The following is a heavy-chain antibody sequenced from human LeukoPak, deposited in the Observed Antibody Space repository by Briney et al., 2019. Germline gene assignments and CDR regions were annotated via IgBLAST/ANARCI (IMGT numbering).Heavy chain of an antibody. CDR3: ARRQGTTLNFDY. Sequence: ASVKVSCKASGYTGSSHRFSRVRQAPGHALEWMGWINADNGNTNYAQNLQGRVTMTSDTSASTAYMGLRSVRSDDTAVYYCARRQGTTLNFDYWGQGTLVTVSS. V-gene: IGHV1-18*01. CDR2: INADNGNT. CDR1: GYTGSSHR. J-gene: IGHJ4*02. D-gene: IGHD1-1*01.